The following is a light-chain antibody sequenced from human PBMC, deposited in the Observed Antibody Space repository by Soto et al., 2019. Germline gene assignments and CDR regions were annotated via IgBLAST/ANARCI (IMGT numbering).Light chain of an antibody. CDR3: QQYYDWPLVT. V-gene: IGKV3-15*01. CDR1: QSISTN. Sequence: MTQSPATLSVSPGERVSLSCRASQSISTNLAWYQQKPGQAPRLLIYGASTRNTHVPDRFSGTGSETEFTISVSSLQSEDFAIYFCQQYYDWPLVTFGGGTRVEI. J-gene: IGKJ4*01. CDR2: GAS.